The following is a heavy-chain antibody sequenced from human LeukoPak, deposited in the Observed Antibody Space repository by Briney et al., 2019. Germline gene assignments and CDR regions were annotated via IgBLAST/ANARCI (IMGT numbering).Heavy chain of an antibody. D-gene: IGHD2-2*01. Sequence: SVKVSCKASGGTFSSYAISWVRQAPGQGLEWMGGIIPIFGTANYAQKFQGRVTITADESTSTAYMELSSLRSEDTAVYYCARGCSSTSCYGPQLLLHYYYYGMDVWGQGTTVTVSS. CDR2: IIPIFGTA. CDR1: GGTFSSYA. CDR3: ARGCSSTSCYGPQLLLHYYYYGMDV. V-gene: IGHV1-69*13. J-gene: IGHJ6*02.